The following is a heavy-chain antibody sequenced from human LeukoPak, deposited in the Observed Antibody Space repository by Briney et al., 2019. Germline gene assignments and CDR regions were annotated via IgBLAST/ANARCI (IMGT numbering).Heavy chain of an antibody. CDR1: GYTFTSYG. CDR2: ISAYNGNT. D-gene: IGHD6-6*01. V-gene: IGHV1-18*01. J-gene: IGHJ4*02. Sequence: ASVKVSCKASGYTFTSYGISRVRQAPGQGLEWMGWISAYNGNTNYAQKLQGRVTMTTDTSTSTAYMELRSLRSDDTAVYYCARDLDSSSSGIFDYWGQGALVTVSS. CDR3: ARDLDSSSSGIFDY.